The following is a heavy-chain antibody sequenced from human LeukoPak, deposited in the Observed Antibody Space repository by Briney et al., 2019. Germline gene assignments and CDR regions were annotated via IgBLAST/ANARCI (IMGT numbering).Heavy chain of an antibody. CDR1: GFTFSNYA. CDR3: PKGEGGDSGWYWEY. J-gene: IGHJ4*02. V-gene: IGHV3-30*18. D-gene: IGHD6-19*01. CDR2: ISYDGTNK. Sequence: GGSLRLSCAASGFTFSNYAMHWVRQAPGKGLEWVAVISYDGTNKYYADSVKGRFTISRDNSKNTLFLQMNSLRPEDTAVYYCPKGEGGDSGWYWEYWGQGTLVTVSS.